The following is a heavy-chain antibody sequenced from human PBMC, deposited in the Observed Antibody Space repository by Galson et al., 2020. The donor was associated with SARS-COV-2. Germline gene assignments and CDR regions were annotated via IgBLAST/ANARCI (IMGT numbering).Heavy chain of an antibody. Sequence: GESLKISCAASGLTFKNYAMSWVRQAPGRGLEWVSSISGYGTSTYYADSVKGRFTISRDNSKNTLYMEVNSLRAEDTAIYYCAKVRYDWNHGIPSDTDFYYYGMDVWGQGTTVTVSS. CDR1: GLTFKNYA. CDR3: AKVRYDWNHGIPSDTDFYYYGMDV. V-gene: IGHV3-23*01. CDR2: ISGYGTST. D-gene: IGHD1-20*01. J-gene: IGHJ6*02.